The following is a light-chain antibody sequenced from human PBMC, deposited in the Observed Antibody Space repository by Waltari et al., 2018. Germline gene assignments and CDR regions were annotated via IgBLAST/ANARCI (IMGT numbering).Light chain of an antibody. Sequence: QSVLTQPPSVSGAPGQRVIISCTGSSSNIGAGYDVHWYQQFPGIASKLLIYGNRNRPSGVPDRFSGSKSGTSASLVISGLQAEDEADYYCQSYDNTLSGSHVVFGGGTKLTVL. CDR2: GNR. CDR3: QSYDNTLSGSHVV. J-gene: IGLJ2*01. V-gene: IGLV1-40*01. CDR1: SSNIGAGYD.